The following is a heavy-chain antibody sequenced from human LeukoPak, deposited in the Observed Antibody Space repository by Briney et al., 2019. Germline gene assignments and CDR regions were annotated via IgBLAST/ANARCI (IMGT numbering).Heavy chain of an antibody. CDR2: ISYDGSNK. D-gene: IGHD2-2*01. CDR1: GFTFSSYA. V-gene: IGHV3-30-3*01. Sequence: PGRSLRLSCAASGFTFSSYAMHWARQAPGKGLEWVAVISYDGSNKYYADSVKGRFTISRDNSKNTLYLQMNSLRAEDTAVYYCARDREYLFDYWGQGTLVTVSS. CDR3: ARDREYLFDY. J-gene: IGHJ4*02.